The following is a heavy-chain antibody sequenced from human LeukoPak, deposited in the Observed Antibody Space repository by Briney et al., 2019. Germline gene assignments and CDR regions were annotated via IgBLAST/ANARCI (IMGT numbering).Heavy chain of an antibody. J-gene: IGHJ4*02. V-gene: IGHV5-51*01. CDR2: IYPGDSDT. D-gene: IGHD3-3*01. Sequence: GESLKISCKGSGYSFTTYWIGWVRQLPGKGLEWMGIIYPGDSDTRYSPSFHGQVTISADKSISTAYLQWSSLKASDTAVYYCARVRSDYYTSLDYWGQGTLVTVSS. CDR3: ARVRSDYYTSLDY. CDR1: GYSFTTYW.